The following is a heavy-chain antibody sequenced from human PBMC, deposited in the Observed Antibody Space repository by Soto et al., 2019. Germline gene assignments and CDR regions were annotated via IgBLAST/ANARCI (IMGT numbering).Heavy chain of an antibody. CDR1: GFTFSTYS. J-gene: IGHJ4*02. V-gene: IGHV3-21*01. D-gene: IGHD2-15*01. Sequence: GGSLRLSCAVSGFTFSTYSMNWVRQAPGKGLEWISSIDSSGTYTFYADSVKGRFTISRDNAKTSLFLQMNSLRVEDTATYFCAREDVMIQDLDFWGQGTLVTVSS. CDR2: IDSSGTYT. CDR3: AREDVMIQDLDF.